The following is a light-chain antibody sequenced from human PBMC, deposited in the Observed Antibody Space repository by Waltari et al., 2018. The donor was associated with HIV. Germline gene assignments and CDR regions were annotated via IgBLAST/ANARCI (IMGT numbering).Light chain of an antibody. Sequence: QSVLTQPPSVSAAPGQKVTISCSVSSTLGNDFVSWYQHLPGSAPKLLIYDNNKRPSGISARFSGSKSGTSATLGITGLQTGDEADCYCGTWDASLSVGVFGGGTKLTVL. J-gene: IGLJ3*02. V-gene: IGLV1-51*01. CDR2: DNN. CDR1: SSTLGNDF. CDR3: GTWDASLSVGV.